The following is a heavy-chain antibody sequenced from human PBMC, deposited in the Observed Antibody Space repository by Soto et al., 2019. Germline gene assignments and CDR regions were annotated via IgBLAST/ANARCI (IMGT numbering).Heavy chain of an antibody. CDR3: VRERPIFGGAPCCGVDV. CDR1: GGSISTSDYN. CDR2: VYHSGAT. J-gene: IGHJ6*01. Sequence: SETLSLTCAVSGGSISTSDYNWSWIRQPPGRGLEWIGSVYHSGATHYMPSLKNRLTMSLDKSKNQFSLDLTSVTAADTAVYYCVRERPIFGGAPCCGVDVLGQGTTVTVSS. V-gene: IGHV4-30-2*01. D-gene: IGHD3-3*01.